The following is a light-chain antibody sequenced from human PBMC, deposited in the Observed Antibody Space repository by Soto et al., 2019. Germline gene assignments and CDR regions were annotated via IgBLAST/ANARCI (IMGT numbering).Light chain of an antibody. J-gene: IGLJ1*01. CDR3: RSYTVIRSYV. CDR2: AVS. V-gene: IGLV2-14*01. Sequence: SALTQPASVSGSPGQSITISFTGTSIDIGAYNYVSWYQQRPGEAPKLIIYAVSNRPSGVSLRFSGSKSGNTASLTVSGLEAEDEADYYWRSYTVIRSYVFATGTKVTVL. CDR1: SIDIGAYNY.